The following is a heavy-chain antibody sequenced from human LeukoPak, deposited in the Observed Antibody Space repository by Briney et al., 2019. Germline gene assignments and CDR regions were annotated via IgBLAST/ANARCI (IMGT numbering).Heavy chain of an antibody. CDR3: ARAYYFDSSGYDDAFDI. D-gene: IGHD3-22*01. CDR2: ISYSGST. J-gene: IGHJ3*02. CDR1: GGSISNYY. Sequence: SETLSLTCTVSGGSISNYYGTWIRKPPGKGLEWFGFISYSGSTSYNPSLKSRVTISLDTSKNQFSLKLSSVTAADTAVYYCARAYYFDSSGYDDAFDIWGQGTMVTVSS. V-gene: IGHV4-59*01.